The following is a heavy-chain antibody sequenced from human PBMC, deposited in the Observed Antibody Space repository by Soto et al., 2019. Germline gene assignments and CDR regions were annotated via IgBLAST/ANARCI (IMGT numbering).Heavy chain of an antibody. CDR3: ARKDIAGNSVDF. D-gene: IGHD6-13*01. CDR2: IYPGYSDT. J-gene: IGHJ4*02. Sequence: PGESLKISCKASGYSFPTYWIGWVRQMPGKGLEWRGIIYPGYSDTRYSTSFQGQVTISADKSISTAYLQWSSLKASDSAMFYCARKDIAGNSVDFWGQGTLVTVSS. CDR1: GYSFPTYW. V-gene: IGHV5-51*01.